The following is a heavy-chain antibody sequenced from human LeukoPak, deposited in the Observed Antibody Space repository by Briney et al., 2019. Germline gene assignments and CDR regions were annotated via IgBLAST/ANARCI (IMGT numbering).Heavy chain of an antibody. V-gene: IGHV3-23*01. J-gene: IGHJ4*02. CDR3: ATLWFGESPRPGY. D-gene: IGHD3-10*01. CDR1: GFTFRGYA. Sequence: PGGSLRLSCAASGFTFRGYAMSWVRQAPGGGLEWVAMIRGSGTTTYYTDSVTGRFTVSRDNSKDTLYLQVNSLKAEDTAVYYCATLWFGESPRPGYWGQGTLVTVSS. CDR2: IRGSGTTT.